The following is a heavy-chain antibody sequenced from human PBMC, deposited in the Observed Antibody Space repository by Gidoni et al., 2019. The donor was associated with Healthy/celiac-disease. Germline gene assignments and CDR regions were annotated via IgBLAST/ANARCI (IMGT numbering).Heavy chain of an antibody. J-gene: IGHJ5*02. D-gene: IGHD6-13*01. CDR1: GGSISSYY. CDR2: IYTSGST. V-gene: IGHV4-4*07. Sequence: QVQLQESGPGLVKPSETLSLTCTVSGGSISSYYWSWIRQPAGKGLEWIGRIYTSGSTNSNPSLKSRVTMSVDTSKNQFSLKLSSVTAADTAVYYCARGDSSSRYWWFDPWGQGTLVTVSS. CDR3: ARGDSSSRYWWFDP.